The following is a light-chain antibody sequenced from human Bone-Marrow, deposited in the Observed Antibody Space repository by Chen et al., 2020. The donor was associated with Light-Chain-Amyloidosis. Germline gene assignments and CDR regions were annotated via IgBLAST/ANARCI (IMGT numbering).Light chain of an antibody. Sequence: EIVLTQSPATLSLSPGERATLSCRSSQSVRRSLAWYQQRPGQAPRLLFYDTSDRASGIPARFSGSGSGTDFTLTSSSLEPEDFAVYFCQQRSNLPPWFFTFGPGTRVEI. CDR2: DTS. J-gene: IGKJ3*01. CDR3: QQRSNLPPWFFT. V-gene: IGKV3-11*01. CDR1: QSVRRS.